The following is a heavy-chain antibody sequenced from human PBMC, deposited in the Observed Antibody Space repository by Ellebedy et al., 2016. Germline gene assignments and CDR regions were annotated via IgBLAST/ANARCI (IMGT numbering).Heavy chain of an antibody. CDR3: ARAAGGSDFDY. J-gene: IGHJ4*02. Sequence: GESLKISCAASGFTFSSYDMHWVRQATGKGLEWVSAIGTAGDTYYPGSVKGRFTISRENAKNSLYLQMNSLRAGDTAVYYCARAAGGSDFDYWGQGTLVTVSS. CDR1: GFTFSSYD. D-gene: IGHD3-10*01. CDR2: IGTAGDT. V-gene: IGHV3-13*01.